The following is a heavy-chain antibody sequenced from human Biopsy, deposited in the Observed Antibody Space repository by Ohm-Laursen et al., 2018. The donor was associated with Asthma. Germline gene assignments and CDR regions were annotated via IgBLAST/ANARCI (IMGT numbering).Heavy chain of an antibody. Sequence: ASVNASCKSSGYNFISFAIHWVRQAPGQRLEWMGWVNTGNGDTKYSQKFQGRVTITRDTSASTAYMELRSLRSEDTATYYCARTYYDFLTGQVKDVFGVWGHGTMVTVSS. D-gene: IGHD3-9*01. CDR3: ARTYYDFLTGQVKDVFGV. V-gene: IGHV1-3*04. J-gene: IGHJ3*01. CDR1: GYNFISFA. CDR2: VNTGNGDT.